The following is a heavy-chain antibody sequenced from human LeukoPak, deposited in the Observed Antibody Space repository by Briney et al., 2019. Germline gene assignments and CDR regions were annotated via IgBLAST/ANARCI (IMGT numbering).Heavy chain of an antibody. J-gene: IGHJ6*03. CDR2: IYYSGST. CDR3: ARAPYYYYYYMDV. CDR1: GGSISSYY. Sequence: PSETLSLTCTASGGSISSYYWSWIRQPPGKGLEWIGYIYYSGSTNYNPSLKSRVTISVDTSKNQFSLKLSSVTAADTAVYYCARAPYYYYYYMDVWGKGTTVTVSS. V-gene: IGHV4-59*01.